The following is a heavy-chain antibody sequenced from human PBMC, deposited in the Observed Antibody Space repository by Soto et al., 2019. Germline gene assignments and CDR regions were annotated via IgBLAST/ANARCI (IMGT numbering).Heavy chain of an antibody. CDR2: IIPIFGTA. V-gene: IGHV1-69*06. CDR1: GGTFSSYA. CDR3: ARDPYYYDSSGYSVYGMDV. Sequence: ASVKVSCKASGGTFSSYAISWVRQAPGQGLEWMGGIIPIFGTANYAQKFQGRVMITADKSTSTAYMELSSLRSEDTAVYYCARDPYYYDSSGYSVYGMDVWGQGTPVTVYS. J-gene: IGHJ6*02. D-gene: IGHD3-22*01.